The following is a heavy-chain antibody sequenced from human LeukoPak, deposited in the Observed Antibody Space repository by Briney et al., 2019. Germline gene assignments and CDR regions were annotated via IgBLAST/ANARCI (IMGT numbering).Heavy chain of an antibody. J-gene: IGHJ4*02. CDR3: ASHSSGWYFRFDY. CDR2: IYHSGST. D-gene: IGHD6-19*01. Sequence: SETLSLTCSVSGGSISSGGYSWSWVRQPPGKGLEWIGCIYHSGSTYYNPSLKSRVTISVDRSKNQFSLNLSSVTAADTAVYYCASHSSGWYFRFDYWGQGTLVTVSS. V-gene: IGHV4-30-2*01. CDR1: GGSISSGGYS.